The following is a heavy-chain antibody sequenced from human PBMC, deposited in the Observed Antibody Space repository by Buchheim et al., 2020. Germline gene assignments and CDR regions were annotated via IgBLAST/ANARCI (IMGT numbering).Heavy chain of an antibody. CDR2: INSDGSST. D-gene: IGHD6-13*01. CDR1: GFTFSSFW. Sequence: EVQLVESGGGLVQPGGSLRLSCAASGFTFSSFWMHWVRQAPGKGLVWVSRINSDGSSTSSADSVKGRFTISRDNAKNTLYLQMNSLRAEDTAVYYCTRVYSSSWYDYYHYGMDVWGQGTT. V-gene: IGHV3-74*01. J-gene: IGHJ6*02. CDR3: TRVYSSSWYDYYHYGMDV.